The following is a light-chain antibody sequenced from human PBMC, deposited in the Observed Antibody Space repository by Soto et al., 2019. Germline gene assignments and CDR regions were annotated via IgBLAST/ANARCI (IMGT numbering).Light chain of an antibody. CDR3: QQYNSYSGM. J-gene: IGKJ1*01. V-gene: IGKV1-5*01. Sequence: DIQMTQSPSTLSASVGDRVTITCRASQSLGNWLAWYQQKPGKAPKLLIYDASTLESGVPSRFSGSGSGTEFTLTISSLQPDDFATYYCQQYNSYSGMFGQGTKVDIK. CDR1: QSLGNW. CDR2: DAS.